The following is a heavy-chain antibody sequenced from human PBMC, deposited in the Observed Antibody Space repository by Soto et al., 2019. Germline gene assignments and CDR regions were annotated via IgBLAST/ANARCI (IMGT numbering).Heavy chain of an antibody. CDR2: IYYSGST. J-gene: IGHJ3*02. V-gene: IGHV4-59*01. D-gene: IGHD2-15*01. CDR3: ARTFDDIGPNSGGYGFNI. Sequence: SETLSLTCSVSGASISSYYWSWIRQPPGKGLEWLAYIYYSGSTSYNPSLKSRVSISLDTSMNQFSLKLSSVTAADTAVFYFARTFDDIGPNSGGYGFNIWAQGTTVTVSS. CDR1: GASISSYY.